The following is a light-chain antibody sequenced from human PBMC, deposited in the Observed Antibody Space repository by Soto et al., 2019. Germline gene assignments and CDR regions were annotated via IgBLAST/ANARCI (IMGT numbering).Light chain of an antibody. V-gene: IGLV2-23*03. CDR3: CSYAGSSTFL. J-gene: IGLJ2*01. CDR1: SSDVGSYNL. CDR2: EGS. Sequence: SVLTQPASVSGSPGQSITISCTGTSSDVGSYNLVSWYQQHPGKAPKLMIYEGSKRPSGVSNRFSGSKSGNTASLTISGLQAEDEADYYCCSYAGSSTFLFGGGTKLTVL.